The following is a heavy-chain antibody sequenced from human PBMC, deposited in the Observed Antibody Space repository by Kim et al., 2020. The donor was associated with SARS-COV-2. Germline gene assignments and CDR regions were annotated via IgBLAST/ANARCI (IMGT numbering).Heavy chain of an antibody. CDR1: GFTFSSYG. Sequence: GGSLRLSCAASGFTFSSYGMHWVRQAPGKGLEWVAVISYEGSNKYYADSVKGRFTISRDNSKNTLYLQMNSLRAEDTAVYYCAKGGRSGWNFDYWGQGTLVTVSS. D-gene: IGHD6-19*01. V-gene: IGHV3-30*18. CDR2: ISYEGSNK. J-gene: IGHJ4*02. CDR3: AKGGRSGWNFDY.